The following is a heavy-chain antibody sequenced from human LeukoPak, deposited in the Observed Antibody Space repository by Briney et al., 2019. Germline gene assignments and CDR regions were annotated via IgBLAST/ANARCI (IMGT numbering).Heavy chain of an antibody. V-gene: IGHV3-33*06. Sequence: GGSLRLSCAASGFTFSNYAMHWARQAPGKGLEWVTLISYDGSSQYYADSVKGRFTISRDNSKNTLYLQMNSLRAEDTAVYYCAKPSGSGFDYWGQGTLVTVSS. CDR2: ISYDGSSQ. J-gene: IGHJ4*02. CDR3: AKPSGSGFDY. D-gene: IGHD1-26*01. CDR1: GFTFSNYA.